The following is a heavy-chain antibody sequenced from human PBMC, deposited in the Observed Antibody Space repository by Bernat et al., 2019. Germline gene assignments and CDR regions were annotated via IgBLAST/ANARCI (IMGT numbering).Heavy chain of an antibody. CDR2: IKQDGSEK. Sequence: VQLVESGGGLVKPGGSLRLSCAASGFTFTIYWMSWVRQAPGKGLEWVANIKQDGSEKYYVDSVKGRFTISRDNAKNSLYLQMNSLRAEDTAVYYCARDWDLDYWGQGTLVTVSS. J-gene: IGHJ4*02. CDR1: GFTFTIYW. D-gene: IGHD1-26*01. CDR3: ARDWDLDY. V-gene: IGHV3-7*03.